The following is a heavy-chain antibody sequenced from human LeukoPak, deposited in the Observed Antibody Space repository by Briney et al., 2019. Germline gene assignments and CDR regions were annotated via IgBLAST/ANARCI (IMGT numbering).Heavy chain of an antibody. CDR1: GGSISTNDYF. CDR2: IHYSGIT. CDR3: ARAPLTTATSDYFDL. J-gene: IGHJ4*02. V-gene: IGHV4-30-4*01. D-gene: IGHD4-17*01. Sequence: SETLSLTCTVSGGSISTNDYFWSWIRQSPEKGLEWIGYIHYSGITKSNPSLESRLTLSVDTSKNQLSLRLTSVTAADAAVYYCARAPLTTATSDYFDLWGLGTLVTVSS.